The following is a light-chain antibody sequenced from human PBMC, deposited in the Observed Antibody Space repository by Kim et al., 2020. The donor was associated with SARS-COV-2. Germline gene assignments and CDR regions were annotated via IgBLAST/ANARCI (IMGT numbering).Light chain of an antibody. V-gene: IGKV3-15*01. CDR2: GAS. CDR1: QSVSSN. J-gene: IGKJ1*01. CDR3: QQYNSSPRT. Sequence: EILMTQSPATLSVSPGERATLSCRASQSVSSNLAWYQQKPGQAPRLLIYGASTRATGIPARFSGSGSGTEFTLTISSLQSEDFALYFCQQYNSSPRTFGQGTKVDIK.